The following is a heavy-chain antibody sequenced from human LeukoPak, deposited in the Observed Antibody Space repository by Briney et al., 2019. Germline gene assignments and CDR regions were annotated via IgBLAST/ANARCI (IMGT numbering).Heavy chain of an antibody. J-gene: IGHJ4*02. CDR2: VYYNGDT. Sequence: SVTLSLTCTVSGGSVSSSVYYWGWIRQPPGKGLECIGSVYYNGDTNYNPSLRSRVTISVDTSKNQFSLKLSSVTAADTAVYYCARGRRLNDYWGQGTLVTVSS. CDR3: ARGRRLNDY. V-gene: IGHV4-39*07. CDR1: GGSVSSSVYY.